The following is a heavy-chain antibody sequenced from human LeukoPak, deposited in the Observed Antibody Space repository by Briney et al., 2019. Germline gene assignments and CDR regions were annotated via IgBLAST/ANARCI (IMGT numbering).Heavy chain of an antibody. CDR2: IYTSGST. CDR3: ARVGLGWELLEENDAFDI. V-gene: IGHV4-4*07. Sequence: SETLSLTCTVSGGSINNYYWSWIRQPPGKGLEWIGRIYTSGSTNYNPSLKSRVTMSVDTSKNQFSLKLSSVTAADTAVYYCARVGLGWELLEENDAFDIWGQGTMVTVSS. D-gene: IGHD1-26*01. CDR1: GGSINNYY. J-gene: IGHJ3*02.